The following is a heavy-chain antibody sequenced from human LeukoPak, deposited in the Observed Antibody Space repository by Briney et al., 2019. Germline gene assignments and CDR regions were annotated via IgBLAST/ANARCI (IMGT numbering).Heavy chain of an antibody. Sequence: PSETLSLTCAVYGGSFSGYYWSGIRQPPGKGLEWIGEINHSGSTNYNPSLKSRVTMSVDTSKNQFSLKLSSVTAADTAAYYCARHSLYYDSSGYYGMSPYYFDYWGQGTLVTVSS. CDR3: ARHSLYYDSSGYYGMSPYYFDY. V-gene: IGHV4-34*01. J-gene: IGHJ4*02. CDR2: INHSGST. D-gene: IGHD3-22*01. CDR1: GGSFSGYY.